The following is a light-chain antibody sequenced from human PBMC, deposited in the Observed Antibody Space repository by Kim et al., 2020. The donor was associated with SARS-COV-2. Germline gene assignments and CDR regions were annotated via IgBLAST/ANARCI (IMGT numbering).Light chain of an antibody. CDR1: KLGDKY. J-gene: IGLJ2*01. Sequence: SYELTQPPSVSVSPGQTASITCSGDKLGDKYAYWYQQKPGQSPVVVIYQNSKRPSGIPERFSGSSSGNTATLTISGTQAMDEADYYCQAWDSSTAVFGGG. CDR3: QAWDSSTAV. V-gene: IGLV3-1*01. CDR2: QNS.